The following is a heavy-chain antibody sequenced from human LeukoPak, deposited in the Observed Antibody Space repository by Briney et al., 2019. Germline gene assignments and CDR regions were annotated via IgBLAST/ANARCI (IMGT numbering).Heavy chain of an antibody. CDR1: GGTFSSYA. CDR3: ARESELYYYDSSGYAVVWFDP. D-gene: IGHD3-22*01. V-gene: IGHV1-69*13. Sequence: GASVKVSCKASGGTFSSYAISWVRQAPGQGLEWMGGIIPIFGTANYAQKFQGRVTITADESTSTAYMELSSLRSEDTAVYYCARESELYYYDSSGYAVVWFDPWGQGTLVTVSS. CDR2: IIPIFGTA. J-gene: IGHJ5*02.